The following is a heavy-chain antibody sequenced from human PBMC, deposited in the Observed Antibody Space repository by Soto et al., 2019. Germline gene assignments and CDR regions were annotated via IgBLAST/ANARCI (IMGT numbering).Heavy chain of an antibody. V-gene: IGHV3-9*01. Sequence: EVQLVESGGGLVQPGRSLRLSCAASGFRFEDYAMHWVRHAPGKGLEWVSGIAWNSDIIGYADFVKGRFTISRDNGKNSLYLQMNSLRPEDTSLYYCAKDHYGSAIYGMDVWGQGTTVTVSS. D-gene: IGHD3-10*01. J-gene: IGHJ6*02. CDR1: GFRFEDYA. CDR3: AKDHYGSAIYGMDV. CDR2: IAWNSDII.